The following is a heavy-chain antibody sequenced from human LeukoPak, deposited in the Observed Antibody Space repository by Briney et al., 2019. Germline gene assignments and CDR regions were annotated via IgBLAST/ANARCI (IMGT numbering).Heavy chain of an antibody. V-gene: IGHV3-23*01. J-gene: IGHJ6*01. CDR1: GFTFGSQP. D-gene: IGHD2-15*01. CDR2: FSVNDDTL. Sequence: GGSLRLSCVASGFTFGSQPMSWVRQAPGKGLEWVSAFSVNDDTLRYAESVKGRFTISRDTSKNTLYLRINNLSAEDTAIYYRAKGSLRLLVVMDIWGQGTKVTVSS. CDR3: AKGSLRLLVVMDI.